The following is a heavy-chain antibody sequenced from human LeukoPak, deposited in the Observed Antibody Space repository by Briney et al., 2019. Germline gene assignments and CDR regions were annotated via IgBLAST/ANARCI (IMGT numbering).Heavy chain of an antibody. CDR1: GFTFSNYA. D-gene: IGHD6-19*01. J-gene: IGHJ4*02. CDR2: ISGSGGT. V-gene: IGHV3-23*01. Sequence: GGSLRLSCAASGFTFSNYAMSWVRRAPGKGLEWVSAISGSGGTHYADSVKGRFTISRDESKNTLYLQMNSLRAEDTAVYYCAKDLSLTVAGTGGFDYWGQGTLVTVSS. CDR3: AKDLSLTVAGTGGFDY.